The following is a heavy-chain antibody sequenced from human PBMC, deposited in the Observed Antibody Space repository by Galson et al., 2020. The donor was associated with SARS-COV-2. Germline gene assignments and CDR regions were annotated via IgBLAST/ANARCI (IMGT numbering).Heavy chain of an antibody. V-gene: IGHV1-18*01. CDR1: GYRFVNFG. J-gene: IGHJ4*02. D-gene: IGHD2-15*01. CDR2: LTPYTGNR. Sequence: ASVTVSCKASGYRFVNFGINWVRRAPGQGLEWMGWLTPYTGNRNYAQRFQGRVNMTTDTSTNTAYMELRSLTSDDTAVYYCARDFNAGIVVAGSSFVSWGQGTRVTVSS. CDR3: ARDFNAGIVVAGSSFVS.